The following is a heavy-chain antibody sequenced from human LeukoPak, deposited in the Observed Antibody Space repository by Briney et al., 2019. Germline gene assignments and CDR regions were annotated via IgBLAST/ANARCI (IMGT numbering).Heavy chain of an antibody. Sequence: SETLSLTCTVSGGSISNYYWTWLRQPPGKGLEWVGHISDSGSANYNPSLKSRVTISSDTSKNQVSLNLRSVTAADTAVYYCAPDKGYHYYWGQGTLVTVSS. J-gene: IGHJ4*02. V-gene: IGHV4-59*01. CDR1: GGSISNYY. CDR2: ISDSGSA. D-gene: IGHD5-12*01. CDR3: APDKGYHYY.